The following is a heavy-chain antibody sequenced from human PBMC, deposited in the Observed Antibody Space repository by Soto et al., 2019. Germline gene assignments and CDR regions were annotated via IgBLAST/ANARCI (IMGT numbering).Heavy chain of an antibody. D-gene: IGHD3-10*01. Sequence: PSETLSLTCLVSGYPISNGYYWGWVRQPPGGGLEWIGTVSHRGDTPYNPSLESRVTISVDTSKNQFSLMLTSVTAADTAVYFCTRGVRGYLSYWGQGTLVTVSS. CDR1: GYPISNGYY. CDR3: TRGVRGYLSY. CDR2: VSHRGDT. J-gene: IGHJ4*02. V-gene: IGHV4-38-2*02.